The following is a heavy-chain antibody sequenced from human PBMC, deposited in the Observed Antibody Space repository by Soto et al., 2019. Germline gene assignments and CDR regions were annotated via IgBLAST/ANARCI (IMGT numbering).Heavy chain of an antibody. CDR1: GFSVNTYE. J-gene: IGHJ4*02. CDR2: ISSSGSTI. Sequence: VQLVESGGGLVQPGGSLRLSCAASGFSVNTYEMNWVRQAPGKGLEWVSYISSSGSTIYYADSVKGRFTVSRDNGKNSLYLLMNSLRAEDTAVYYCAYGGSCDYWGQGTQVTVSS. CDR3: AYGGSCDY. V-gene: IGHV3-48*03. D-gene: IGHD1-26*01.